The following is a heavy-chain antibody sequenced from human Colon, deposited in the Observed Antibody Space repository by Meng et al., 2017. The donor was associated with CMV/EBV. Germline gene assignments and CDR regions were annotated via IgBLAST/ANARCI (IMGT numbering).Heavy chain of an antibody. Sequence: QVELVRSGAEVKKPGASVKVSCKASGYTFISYYMHWVRQAPGQGLEWMGIINPSGGSTSYAQKFQGRVTMTRDTSTSTVYMELSSLRSEDTAVYYCARYCSGGSCYSPSAFDIWGQGTMVTVSS. CDR1: GYTFISYY. J-gene: IGHJ3*02. D-gene: IGHD2-15*01. CDR2: INPSGGST. CDR3: ARYCSGGSCYSPSAFDI. V-gene: IGHV1-46*01.